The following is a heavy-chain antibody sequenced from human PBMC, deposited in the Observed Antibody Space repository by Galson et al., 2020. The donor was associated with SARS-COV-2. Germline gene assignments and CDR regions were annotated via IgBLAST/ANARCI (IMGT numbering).Heavy chain of an antibody. CDR3: AREGTTVVTPTWFDP. Sequence: SETLSLTCTVSGGSISSSSYYWGWIRQPPGKGLEWIGSIYYSGSTYYNPSLKSRVTISVDTSKNQFSLKLSSVTAADTAVYYCAREGTTVVTPTWFDPWGQGTLVTVSS. D-gene: IGHD4-17*01. J-gene: IGHJ5*02. CDR1: GGSISSSSYY. CDR2: IYYSGST. V-gene: IGHV4-39*07.